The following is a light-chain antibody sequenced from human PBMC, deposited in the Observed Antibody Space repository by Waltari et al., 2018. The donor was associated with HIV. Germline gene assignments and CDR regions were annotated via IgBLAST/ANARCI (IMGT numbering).Light chain of an antibody. CDR1: KLGDKF. CDR3: QAWDSSNVV. V-gene: IGLV3-1*01. J-gene: IGLJ2*01. Sequence: SYELTQPPSVSVSPGQTATITCSGDKLGDKFPSWYQQKPGQSPVLVIFQDRRFTGSSSGNTATLTISGTQALGEADYYCQAWDSSNVVFGGGTHLTVL. CDR2: QDR.